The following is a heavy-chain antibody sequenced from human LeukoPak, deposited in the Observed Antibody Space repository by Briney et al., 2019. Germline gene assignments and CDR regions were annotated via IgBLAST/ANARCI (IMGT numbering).Heavy chain of an antibody. D-gene: IGHD2-15*01. V-gene: IGHV1-69*05. Sequence: ASVKVSCKASGGTFSSYAISWVRQAPGQGLEWMGGIIPIFGTANYAQKFRGRVTITTDESTSTAYMELSSLRSEDTAVYYCARDKVDCSSGSCYSLGFGYWGQGTLVTVSS. CDR1: GGTFSSYA. J-gene: IGHJ4*02. CDR3: ARDKVDCSSGSCYSLGFGY. CDR2: IIPIFGTA.